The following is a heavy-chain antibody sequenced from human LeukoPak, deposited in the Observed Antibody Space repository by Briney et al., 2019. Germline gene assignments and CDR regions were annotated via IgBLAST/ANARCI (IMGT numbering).Heavy chain of an antibody. D-gene: IGHD3-10*01. J-gene: IGHJ6*04. Sequence: EASVKVSCKASGGTFSSYAISWVRQAPGQGLEWMGGTIPIFGTANYAQKFQGRVTITADKSTSTAYMELSSLRSEDTAVYYCARGLLWFGELPYYYYYGMDVWGKGTTVTVSS. V-gene: IGHV1-69*06. CDR3: ARGLLWFGELPYYYYYGMDV. CDR1: GGTFSSYA. CDR2: TIPIFGTA.